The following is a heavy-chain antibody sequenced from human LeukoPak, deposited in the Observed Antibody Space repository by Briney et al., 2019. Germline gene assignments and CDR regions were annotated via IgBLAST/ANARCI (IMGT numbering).Heavy chain of an antibody. V-gene: IGHV3-30*18. CDR1: GFTFSSSG. CDR2: ISNDGSNK. D-gene: IGHD1-26*01. CDR3: AKRGGSYFDY. J-gene: IGHJ4*02. Sequence: GGSLRLSCAASGFTFSSSGMHWVRQAPGKGLEWLAVISNDGSNKYYADSVKGRFTISRDNPKNTLHLEMNSLRAEDTAVYYCAKRGGSYFDYWGQGTLVTVSS.